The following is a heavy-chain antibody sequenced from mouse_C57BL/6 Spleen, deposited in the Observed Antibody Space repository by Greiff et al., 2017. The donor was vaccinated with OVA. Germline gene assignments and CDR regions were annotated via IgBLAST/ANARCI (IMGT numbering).Heavy chain of an antibody. D-gene: IGHD2-1*01. CDR3: ARGGNFAY. CDR2: ISSGSSTI. V-gene: IGHV5-17*01. CDR1: GFTFSDYG. Sequence: EVKLMESGGGLVKPGGSLKLSCAASGFTFSDYGMHWVRQAPEKGLEWVAYISSGSSTIYYADTVTGRFTISRDNAKTTLFLQMTSMRSEDTAMYYCARGGNFAYWGQGTLVTVSA. J-gene: IGHJ3*01.